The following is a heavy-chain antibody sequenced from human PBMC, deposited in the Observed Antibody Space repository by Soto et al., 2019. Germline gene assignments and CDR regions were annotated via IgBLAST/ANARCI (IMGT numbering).Heavy chain of an antibody. V-gene: IGHV1-18*01. CDR1: GYTFTTYG. CDR3: AREISSMAPDIFNI. J-gene: IGHJ3*02. D-gene: IGHD2-15*01. CDR2: IRAYNNNT. Sequence: QIQLVQSGAEVKKPGASVKVSCKASGYTFTTYGITWVRQAPGQGLEWMGWIRAYNNNTNYAQRFQGRVTMTTDPSTSTAHMELTSLRSDDTAMYYCAREISSMAPDIFNIWGQGTMVTVSS.